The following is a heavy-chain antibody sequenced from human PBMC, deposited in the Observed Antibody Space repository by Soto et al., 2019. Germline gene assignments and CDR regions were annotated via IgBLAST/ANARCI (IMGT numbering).Heavy chain of an antibody. CDR1: GFTFSSYA. CDR2: ISGSGGST. CDR3: ARSGYSSSWSPYYYYYYYMDV. D-gene: IGHD6-13*01. Sequence: PGGSLRLSCAASGFTFSSYAMSWVRQAPGKGLEWVSAISGSGGSTYYADSVKGRFTISRDNSKNTLYLQMNSLRAEDTAVYYCARSGYSSSWSPYYYYYYYMDVWGKGTTFTVSS. V-gene: IGHV3-23*01. J-gene: IGHJ6*03.